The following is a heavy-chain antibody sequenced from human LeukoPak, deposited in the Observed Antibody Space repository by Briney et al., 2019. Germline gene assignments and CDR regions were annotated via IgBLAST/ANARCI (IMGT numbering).Heavy chain of an antibody. V-gene: IGHV3-7*03. CDR1: GFTFSSYW. Sequence: GGSLRLSCAASGFTFSSYWMNWARQAPGKGLEGGASINHNGNVNYYVDAVKGRLTLSGDTDKNPLYLQMSNLRAGETAVYFCARGGGLDVWGQGATVTVSS. J-gene: IGHJ6*02. CDR3: ARGGGLDV. CDR2: INHNGNVN. D-gene: IGHD3-16*01.